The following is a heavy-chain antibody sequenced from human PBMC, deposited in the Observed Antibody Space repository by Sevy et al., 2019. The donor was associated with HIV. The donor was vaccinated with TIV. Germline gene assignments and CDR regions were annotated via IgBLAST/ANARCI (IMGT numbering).Heavy chain of an antibody. D-gene: IGHD6-13*01. CDR2: INSDGSGT. V-gene: IGHV3-74*01. CDR1: GFTFSSYW. Sequence: GGSLRLSCAASGFTFSSYWMHWVRQAPGKGLVWVARINSDGSGTSYADSVKGRFTLSRDNGKNTLYLQMNSLRVEDTAVYYCARESRLAAAGYYFDYWGQGTLVTVSS. J-gene: IGHJ4*02. CDR3: ARESRLAAAGYYFDY.